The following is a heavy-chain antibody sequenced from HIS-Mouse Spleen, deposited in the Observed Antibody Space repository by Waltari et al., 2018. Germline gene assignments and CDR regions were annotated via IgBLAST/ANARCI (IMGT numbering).Heavy chain of an antibody. V-gene: IGHV4-39*07. J-gene: IGHJ5*02. CDR3: ARDYGDNWFDP. CDR1: GGSISSSSYY. CDR2: IYYSGST. D-gene: IGHD4-17*01. Sequence: QLQLQESGPGLVKPSETLSLTCTVSGGSISSSSYYWGCIRQPPGKGLEWIGSIYYSGSTYYNPSLKSRVTISVDTSKNQFSLKLSSVTAADTAVYYCARDYGDNWFDPWGQGTLVTVSS.